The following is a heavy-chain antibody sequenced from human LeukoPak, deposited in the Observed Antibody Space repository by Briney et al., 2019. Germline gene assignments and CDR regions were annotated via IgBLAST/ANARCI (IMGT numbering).Heavy chain of an antibody. J-gene: IGHJ4*02. V-gene: IGHV3-21*01. CDR2: ISSSSSYI. CDR3: ARATNYCSSTSCYFLDY. Sequence: GSLRLSCAASGFTFSSYSMNWVRQAPGKGLEWVSSISSSSSYIYYADSVKGRFTISRDNAKNSLYLQMNSLRAEDTAVYYCARATNYCSSTSCYFLDYWGQGTLVTVSS. D-gene: IGHD2-2*01. CDR1: GFTFSSYS.